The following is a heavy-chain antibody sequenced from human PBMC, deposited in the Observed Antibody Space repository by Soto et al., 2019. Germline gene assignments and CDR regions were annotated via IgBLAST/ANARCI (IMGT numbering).Heavy chain of an antibody. Sequence: SLRLSCAASGFTFSLYGMHWVRQAPGKGLEWVAVISYDGSKKYYADSVKGRFTVSRDNSKNTLYLQMNSLRAEDTAVYYCAKDNTGMVSNYYYAMDVWGHGSMVTVS. CDR2: ISYDGSKK. V-gene: IGHV3-30*18. J-gene: IGHJ6*02. CDR3: AKDNTGMVSNYYYAMDV. D-gene: IGHD5-18*01. CDR1: GFTFSLYG.